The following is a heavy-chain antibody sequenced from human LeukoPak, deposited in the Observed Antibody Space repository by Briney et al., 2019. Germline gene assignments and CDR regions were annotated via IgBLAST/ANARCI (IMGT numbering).Heavy chain of an antibody. J-gene: IGHJ3*02. V-gene: IGHV4-59*01. Sequence: PSETLSLTCTVSGGSISSYYWSWIRRPPGKGLEWIGYIDDSGNTNYNPSLKSQVTISVDKSKNQFSLKLSFVTAADTAMYYCARSDYHNSGSHTVFDAFDIWGQGTRVTVSS. CDR3: ARSDYHNSGSHTVFDAFDI. CDR2: IDDSGNT. D-gene: IGHD3-10*01. CDR1: GGSISSYY.